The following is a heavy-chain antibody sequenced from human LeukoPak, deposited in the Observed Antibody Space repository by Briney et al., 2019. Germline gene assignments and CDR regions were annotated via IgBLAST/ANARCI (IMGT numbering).Heavy chain of an antibody. CDR2: TVSRGTT. Sequence: GGSLRLSCVAAGFTFTSDAMNWVRQAPGKGLEWVSSTVSRGTTQYADSVKGRFTVSRDTSKNTLYLQMNSLRADDTAVYYCAKCSTSAYTSGWCNWIDPWGQGTLVTVSS. CDR1: GFTFTSDA. D-gene: IGHD6-19*01. J-gene: IGHJ5*02. V-gene: IGHV3-23*01. CDR3: AKCSTSAYTSGWCNWIDP.